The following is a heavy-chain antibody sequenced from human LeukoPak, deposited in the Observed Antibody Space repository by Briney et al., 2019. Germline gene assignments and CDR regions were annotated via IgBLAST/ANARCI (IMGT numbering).Heavy chain of an antibody. CDR2: IKQDGSEK. V-gene: IGHV3-7*01. J-gene: IGHJ4*02. D-gene: IGHD6-13*01. Sequence: GGSLRLSCVASGFTFSTYWMSWVRQAPGKGLEWVANIKQDGSEKYYVDSVKGRFTISRDNAKNSLYLQMSSLRAEDTAMYYCARDSAGNDYWGQGTLVTVSS. CDR3: ARDSAGNDY. CDR1: GFTFSTYW.